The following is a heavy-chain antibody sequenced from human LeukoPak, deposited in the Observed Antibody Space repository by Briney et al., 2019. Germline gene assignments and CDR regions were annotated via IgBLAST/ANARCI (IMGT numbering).Heavy chain of an antibody. D-gene: IGHD1-26*01. J-gene: IGHJ4*02. CDR3: ARDIGWGDY. CDR2: ISSSSSYI. V-gene: IGHV3-21*01. Sequence: GGSLRLSCEAPGFTFSSYAVNWVRQAPGKGLEWVSSISSSSSYIYYADSVKGRFTISRDNAKNSLYLQMNSLRAEDTAVYYCARDIGWGDYWGQGTLVTVSS. CDR1: GFTFSSYA.